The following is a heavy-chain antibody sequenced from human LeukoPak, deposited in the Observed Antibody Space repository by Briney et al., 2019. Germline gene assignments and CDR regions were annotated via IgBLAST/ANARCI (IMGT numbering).Heavy chain of an antibody. J-gene: IGHJ4*02. CDR1: GFTVSSNY. CDR2: IYSGGST. Sequence: PGGSLRLSCAASGFTVSSNYMSWVRQAPGKGLEWVSVIYSGGSTYYADSVKGRFTISRDNSKNTLYLQMNSLRAEDTAVYYCAKEGETYGSGSYYNGYFDYWGQGTLVTVSS. CDR3: AKEGETYGSGSYYNGYFDY. V-gene: IGHV3-53*01. D-gene: IGHD3-10*01.